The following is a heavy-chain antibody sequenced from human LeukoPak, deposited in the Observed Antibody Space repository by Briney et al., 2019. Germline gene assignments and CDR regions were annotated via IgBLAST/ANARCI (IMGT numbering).Heavy chain of an antibody. V-gene: IGHV4-34*01. J-gene: IGHJ4*02. D-gene: IGHD6-13*01. CDR3: ARGSSSWYGFDY. CDR2: INHSGST. Sequence: SETLSLTCAVYGGSFSGYYWSWIRQPPGKGLEWIGEINHSGSTNYNPSLKSRVTISVDTSKNQFSLKLSSVTAADTAVYYCARGSSSWYGFDYWGQGTLVTVSS. CDR1: GGSFSGYY.